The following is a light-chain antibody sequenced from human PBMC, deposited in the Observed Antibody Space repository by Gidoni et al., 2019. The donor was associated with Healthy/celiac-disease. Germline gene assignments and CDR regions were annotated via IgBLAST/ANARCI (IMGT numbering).Light chain of an antibody. CDR2: DAS. V-gene: IGKV3-15*01. J-gene: IGKJ1*01. CDR1: QSVSSN. CDR3: QQYNNWPPWT. Sequence: EIAMTQPPATLSVSPGERATLSCRASQSVSSNLAWYQQKPGQAPRLLIYDASTRATGIPARFSGSGSGTEFTLTISSLQSEDFAVYYCQQYNNWPPWTFGQXTKVEIK.